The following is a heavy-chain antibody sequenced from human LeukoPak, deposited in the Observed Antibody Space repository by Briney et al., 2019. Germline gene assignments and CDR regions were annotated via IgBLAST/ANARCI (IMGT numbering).Heavy chain of an antibody. D-gene: IGHD1-26*01. Sequence: SETLSLTCAVSGYSISSGYYRGWIRQPPGKGLEWIGSIYHSGSTYYNPSLKSRVTISVDTSKNQFFLKLSSVTAADTAVYYCARDNDMEHFDYWGQGTLVTVSS. CDR2: IYHSGST. J-gene: IGHJ4*02. CDR3: ARDNDMEHFDY. V-gene: IGHV4-38-2*02. CDR1: GYSISSGYY.